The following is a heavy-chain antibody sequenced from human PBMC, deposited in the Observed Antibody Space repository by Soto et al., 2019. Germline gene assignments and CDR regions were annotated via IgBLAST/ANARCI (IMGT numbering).Heavy chain of an antibody. Sequence: LSLTCTVSGGSVRSINQYWNWIRQPPGKGLEWIGYISYSGSTNYNPSLKSRVTISRDTSKNQFSLKMSSVTAADTAVYYCARDLVVPAGTYYYAIHVWGQGTTVTVSS. D-gene: IGHD2-2*01. V-gene: IGHV4-61*01. J-gene: IGHJ6*02. CDR1: GGSVRSINQY. CDR2: ISYSGST. CDR3: ARDLVVPAGTYYYAIHV.